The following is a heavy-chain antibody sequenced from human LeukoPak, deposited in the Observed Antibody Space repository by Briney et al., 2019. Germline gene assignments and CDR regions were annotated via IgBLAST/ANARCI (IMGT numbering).Heavy chain of an antibody. D-gene: IGHD6-6*01. V-gene: IGHV3-23*01. J-gene: IGHJ4*02. CDR2: IYAGGKI. CDR1: GFIFSANA. CDR3: AGHGSSSA. Sequence: LPGGPLRLSCGAAGFIFSANALTWVRQAPGKGLEWVSSIYAGGKINYADSVKGRFTISRDNSRNTLYLQMNSLRADDTAIYYCAGHGSSSAWGQGTLVTVSS.